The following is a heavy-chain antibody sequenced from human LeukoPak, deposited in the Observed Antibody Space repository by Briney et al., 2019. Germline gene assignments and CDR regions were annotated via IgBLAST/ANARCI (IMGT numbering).Heavy chain of an antibody. J-gene: IGHJ5*02. Sequence: GGSLRLSCVASGFTFSRSAMHWVRQAPGKGLEWVAVIAYDGENKYYGDSVKGRFSISRDNSKNILYLKMNSLRAEDTAVYYCARESGYCSGGFCYYNWLDPWGQGTLVTVSS. CDR3: ARESGYCSGGFCYYNWLDP. CDR2: IAYDGENK. D-gene: IGHD2-15*01. V-gene: IGHV3-30*04. CDR1: GFTFSRSA.